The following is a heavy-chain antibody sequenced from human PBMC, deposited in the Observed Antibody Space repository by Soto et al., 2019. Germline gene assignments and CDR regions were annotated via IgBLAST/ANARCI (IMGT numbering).Heavy chain of an antibody. D-gene: IGHD4-17*01. CDR1: GFPFSRHG. CDR2: LSYDGSNK. CDR3: ARDLYGEYAAFDI. V-gene: IGHV3-30*03. Sequence: QVQLVESGGGVVQPGRSLRLSCDASGFPFSRHGMHWVRQAPGKGLEWVAVLSYDGSNKYCEDSVKGRFTISRDNSKNNLFLELDSLRPEATAVYFCARDLYGEYAAFDIWGQGTMVTVSS. J-gene: IGHJ3*02.